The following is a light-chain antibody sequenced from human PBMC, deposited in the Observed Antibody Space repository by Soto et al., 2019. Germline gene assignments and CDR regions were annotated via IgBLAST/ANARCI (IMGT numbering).Light chain of an antibody. Sequence: DIQMTQSPSSLSASVGDRVTITCRASQSISSYLNWYQQKPGKAPNLLIYAASSLQSGVPSRFSGSGSGTDFTLTISRLQPEDLATYYCQQFYSVSPSFGPGTKVDV. CDR2: AAS. V-gene: IGKV1-39*01. J-gene: IGKJ3*01. CDR3: QQFYSVSPS. CDR1: QSISSY.